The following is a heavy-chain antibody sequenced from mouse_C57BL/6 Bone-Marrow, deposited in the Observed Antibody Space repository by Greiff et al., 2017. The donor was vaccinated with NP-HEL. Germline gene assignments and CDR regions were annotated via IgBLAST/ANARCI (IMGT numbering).Heavy chain of an antibody. Sequence: EVQGVESGGGLVKPGGSLKLSCAASGFTFSSYAMSWVRQTPEKRLEWVATISDGGSYTYYPDNVKGRCTISRDNAKNNLYLQLSHLKSEDTAMYYCARVNWDWFAYWGQGTLVTVSA. V-gene: IGHV5-4*01. J-gene: IGHJ3*01. D-gene: IGHD4-1*02. CDR3: ARVNWDWFAY. CDR1: GFTFSSYA. CDR2: ISDGGSYT.